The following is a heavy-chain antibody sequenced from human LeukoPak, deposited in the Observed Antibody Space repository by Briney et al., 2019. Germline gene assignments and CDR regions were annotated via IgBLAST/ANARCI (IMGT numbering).Heavy chain of an antibody. V-gene: IGHV4-59*01. CDR3: ARDDCGGDCSGFDY. CDR2: IYYSGST. J-gene: IGHJ4*02. D-gene: IGHD2-21*02. CDR1: GGSISSYY. Sequence: SETLSLTCTVSGGSISSYYWGWIRQPPGKGLEWIGYIYYSGSTNYNPSLKSRVTISVDTSKNQFSLKLSSVTAADTAVYYCARDDCGGDCSGFDYWGQGTLVTVSS.